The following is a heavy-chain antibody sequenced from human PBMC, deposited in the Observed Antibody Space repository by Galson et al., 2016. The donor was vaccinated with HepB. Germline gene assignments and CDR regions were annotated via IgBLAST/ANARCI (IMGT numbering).Heavy chain of an antibody. J-gene: IGHJ4*02. D-gene: IGHD2-2*01. Sequence: CAISGDSVSSNRAAWHWIRQSPSRGLEWLGRTYYRSKWHSNYALSVKSRITIDPDTSKNQFSLHLDSVTPEDTAVYYCARDFGPDRRDFDFWGLGILVTVSS. CDR1: GDSVSSNRAA. V-gene: IGHV6-1*01. CDR2: TYYRSKWHS. CDR3: ARDFGPDRRDFDF.